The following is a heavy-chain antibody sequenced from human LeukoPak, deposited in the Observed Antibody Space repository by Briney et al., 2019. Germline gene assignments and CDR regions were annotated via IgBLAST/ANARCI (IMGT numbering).Heavy chain of an antibody. Sequence: ASVKVSCKASGGTFSSYAISWVRQAPGQGLEWMGGIIPNSGGTNYAQKFQGRVTMTRDTSISTAYMELSRLRSDDTAVYYCARALGVGANPLDYWGQGTLVTVSS. CDR3: ARALGVGANPLDY. CDR1: GGTFSSYA. CDR2: IIPNSGGT. J-gene: IGHJ4*02. V-gene: IGHV1-2*02. D-gene: IGHD1-26*01.